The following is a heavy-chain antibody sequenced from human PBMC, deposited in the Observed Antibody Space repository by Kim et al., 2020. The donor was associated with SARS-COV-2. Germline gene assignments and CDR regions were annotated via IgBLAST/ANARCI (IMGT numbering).Heavy chain of an antibody. D-gene: IGHD2-8*01. CDR3: GKYTANNYFAMDV. Sequence: GGSLRLSCAASGFTFSNYAMSWVRQAPGKGLEWVSGIGGGGTTFYADSVKGRFTISRDNSKNTLYLQMNSLRAEDTAVYYCGKYTANNYFAMDVWGQGTTVTVSS. CDR2: IGGGGTT. V-gene: IGHV3-23*01. CDR1: GFTFSNYA. J-gene: IGHJ6*02.